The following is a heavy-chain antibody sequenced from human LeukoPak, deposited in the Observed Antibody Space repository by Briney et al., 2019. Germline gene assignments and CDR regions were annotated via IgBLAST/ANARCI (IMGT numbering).Heavy chain of an antibody. CDR3: ARGDGYNHQFDY. D-gene: IGHD5-24*01. J-gene: IGHJ4*02. CDR1: GGTFSSYA. CDR2: IIPIFGTA. Sequence: ASVKVSCKASGGTFSSYAISWVRQAPGQGLEWMGGIIPIFGTANYAQKFQGRVTITTDESTSTAYMELSSLRSEDTAVYHCARGDGYNHQFDYWGQRTLVTVSP. V-gene: IGHV1-69*05.